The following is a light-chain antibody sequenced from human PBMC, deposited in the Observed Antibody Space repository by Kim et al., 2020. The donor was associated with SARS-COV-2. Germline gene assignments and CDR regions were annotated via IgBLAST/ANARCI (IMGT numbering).Light chain of an antibody. CDR2: DVS. V-gene: IGLV2-14*03. J-gene: IGLJ1*01. Sequence: GPPVTISCTGTSSAVGGYNTVSWYQQHPGKAPNLMIFDVSNRPSGVSNRFSGSKSGNTASLTISGLQAEDEADYYCMSYRRGSTYVFGSGTKVTVL. CDR1: SSAVGGYNT. CDR3: MSYRRGSTYV.